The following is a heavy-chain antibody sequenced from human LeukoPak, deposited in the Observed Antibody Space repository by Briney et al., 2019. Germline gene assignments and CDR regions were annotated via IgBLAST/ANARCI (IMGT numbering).Heavy chain of an antibody. J-gene: IGHJ4*02. CDR2: ISWNSGSI. CDR3: AKDIQSGYGWDFDY. CDR1: GFTFDDYA. D-gene: IGHD5-12*01. V-gene: IGHV3-9*01. Sequence: GGSLRLSCAASGFTFDDYAMHWVRQAPGKGLEWVSGISWNSGSIGYADSVKGRFTISRDNAKNSLYLQMNSLRAEDTALYYCAKDIQSGYGWDFDYWGQGTLVTVSS.